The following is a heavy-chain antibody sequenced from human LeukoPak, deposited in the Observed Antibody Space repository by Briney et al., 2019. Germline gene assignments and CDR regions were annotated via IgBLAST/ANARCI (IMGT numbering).Heavy chain of an antibody. CDR3: ARGGRITMIVVVPTSFDY. D-gene: IGHD3-22*01. CDR1: GYTFTSYY. CDR2: INPSGGST. Sequence: ASVKVSCKASGYTFTSYYMHWVRQAPGQGLEWMGIINPSGGSTSYAQKFQGRVTLTRDTSTSTVYMELSSLRSEDTAVYYCARGGRITMIVVVPTSFDYWGQGTLVTVSS. J-gene: IGHJ4*02. V-gene: IGHV1-46*01.